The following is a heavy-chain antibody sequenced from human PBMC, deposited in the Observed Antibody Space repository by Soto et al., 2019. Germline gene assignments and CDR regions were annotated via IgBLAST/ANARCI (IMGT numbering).Heavy chain of an antibody. J-gene: IGHJ4*02. CDR1: GGTFGSYA. CDR2: IIPVSGAA. CDR3: ATALGCRSTSCTLDY. V-gene: IGHV1-69*01. Sequence: QVQLVQSGAEVKKPGSSVKVSCKASGGTFGSYAFSWVRQAPGQGLEWMGGIIPVSGAAHYAQKFQGRVRITADESTSTAYMELSSLSSQDKDVYYCATALGCRSTSCTLDYWGQGTRVIVSS. D-gene: IGHD2-2*01.